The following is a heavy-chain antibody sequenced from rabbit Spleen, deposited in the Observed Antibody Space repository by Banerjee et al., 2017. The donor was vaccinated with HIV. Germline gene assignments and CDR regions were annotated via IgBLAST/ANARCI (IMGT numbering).Heavy chain of an antibody. CDR2: INIVTGKS. Sequence: QEQLEESGGGLVKPEGSLTLTCKASEFSFSDRDVMCWVRQAPGKGLEWIACINIVTGKSVYASWAKGRIIMSRTSSTTVTLQMASLTAADTATYFCARDSGSSFSSYGMDLWGQGTLVTVS. CDR1: EFSFSDRDV. J-gene: IGHJ6*01. V-gene: IGHV1S45*01. D-gene: IGHD8-1*01. CDR3: ARDSGSSFSSYGMDL.